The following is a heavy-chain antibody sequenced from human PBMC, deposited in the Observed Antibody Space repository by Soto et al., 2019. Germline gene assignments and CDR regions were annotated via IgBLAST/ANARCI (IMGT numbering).Heavy chain of an antibody. J-gene: IGHJ4*02. CDR1: GFTFSNHW. CDR3: ARGYSSGPDY. D-gene: IGHD6-19*01. CDR2: INSDGSTT. V-gene: IGHV3-74*01. Sequence: EVQLVESGGGLVQPGGSLRLSCAASGFTFSNHWMHWVRQAPGKGLEWVPRINSDGSTTTYADSVKGRFTIFRHNAKNTLYLQLNSLRAEDTALYYCARGYSSGPDYWGQGTLVTVSS.